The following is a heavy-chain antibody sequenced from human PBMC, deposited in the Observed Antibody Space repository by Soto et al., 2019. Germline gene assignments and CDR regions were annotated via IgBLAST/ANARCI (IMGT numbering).Heavy chain of an antibody. Sequence: PXGSLRLSCAASGXPFSNYSMTWVRQAPGKGLEWVSSISAGPNGPYYADSVKGRFAISRDNSETTVFLQMNSLIAEDTAIYYCTKDLNYYGSGSHYWGQGTPGTVSS. J-gene: IGHJ4*02. CDR1: GXPFSNYS. CDR3: TKDLNYYGSGSHY. V-gene: IGHV3-23*01. CDR2: ISAGPNGP. D-gene: IGHD3-10*01.